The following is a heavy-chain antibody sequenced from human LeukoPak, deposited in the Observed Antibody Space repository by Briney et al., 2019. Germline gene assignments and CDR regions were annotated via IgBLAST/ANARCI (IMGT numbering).Heavy chain of an antibody. J-gene: IGHJ5*02. CDR2: MSPNSGDT. Sequence: ASVKVSCKASGYTFTSSDINWVRQATGEGLEWMGWMSPNSGDTGYAQKFQGRVTMTRDTSINTAYMELSSLRSEDTAVYYCARATDVPRYDPWGQGTLVTVSS. CDR1: GYTFTSSD. V-gene: IGHV1-8*01. D-gene: IGHD2-2*01. CDR3: ARATDVPRYDP.